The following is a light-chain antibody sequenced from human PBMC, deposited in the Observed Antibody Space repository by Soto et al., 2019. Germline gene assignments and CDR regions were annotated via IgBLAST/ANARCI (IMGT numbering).Light chain of an antibody. J-gene: IGKJ1*01. CDR3: QQYYRPWT. CDR2: WAS. Sequence: DIVMTQSPDSLAVSLGERANINCKSSQSVLYSSNNKNYLAWYQQEPGQPPKLLIYWASTRESGVPDRFSGSGSGTDFALTISSLQAEDVAVYYCQQYYRPWTFGQGTKVEIK. CDR1: QSVLYSSNNKNY. V-gene: IGKV4-1*01.